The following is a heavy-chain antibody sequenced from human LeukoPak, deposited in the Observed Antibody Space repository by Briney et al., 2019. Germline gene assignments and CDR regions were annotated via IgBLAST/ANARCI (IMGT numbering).Heavy chain of an antibody. CDR2: VSAYNGNT. CDR1: GFAFTTYG. CDR3: ARDGGYFDY. Sequence: GASVKVSCKTSGFAFTTYGFSWLRQAPGQGLEWMGWVSAYNGNTDYAQRFQGRVTMTTDTSTSTAYMELRSLRFDDTAVYYCARDGGYFDYWGRGTLVTVSS. J-gene: IGHJ4*02. V-gene: IGHV1-18*01.